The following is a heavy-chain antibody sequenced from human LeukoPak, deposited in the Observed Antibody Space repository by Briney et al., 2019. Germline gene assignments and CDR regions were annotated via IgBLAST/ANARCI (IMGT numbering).Heavy chain of an antibody. Sequence: LGESLKISCKGSGYSFTNYWIGWVRQMPGKGLEWMGIIHPGDSDTRYSPSLQGQVTMSVDKSISTAYLQWSSLKASDTAMYYYARHAPGDYFDYWGQGTLVTVSS. D-gene: IGHD3-10*01. CDR2: IHPGDSDT. V-gene: IGHV5-51*01. CDR3: ARHAPGDYFDY. CDR1: GYSFTNYW. J-gene: IGHJ4*02.